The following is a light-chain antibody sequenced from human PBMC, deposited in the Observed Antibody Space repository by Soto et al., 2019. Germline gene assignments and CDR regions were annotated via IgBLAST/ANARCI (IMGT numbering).Light chain of an antibody. CDR1: QSISSY. V-gene: IGKV1-39*01. CDR2: AAS. CDR3: QQSYSTPRT. Sequence: DIQMTQYPSSLSASVGDRVTITCRASQSISSYLNWYQQKPGKAPKLLIYAASSLQSGVPSRFSGIGSGTDFTLTISSLQPEDFATYYCQQSYSTPRTFGQGTKLEIK. J-gene: IGKJ2*01.